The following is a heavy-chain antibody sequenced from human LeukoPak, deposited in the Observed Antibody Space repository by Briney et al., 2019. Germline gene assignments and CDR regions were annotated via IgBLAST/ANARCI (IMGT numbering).Heavy chain of an antibody. CDR2: IIPILGIA. Sequence: VASVKVSCKASGGTFSSYAISWVRQAPGQGLEWMGRIIPILGIANYAQKFQGRVTITADKSTSTACMELSSLRSEDTAVYYCASSPDYYDSSGYSWGAFDIWGQGTMVTVSS. CDR3: ASSPDYYDSSGYSWGAFDI. CDR1: GGTFSSYA. D-gene: IGHD3-22*01. V-gene: IGHV1-69*04. J-gene: IGHJ3*02.